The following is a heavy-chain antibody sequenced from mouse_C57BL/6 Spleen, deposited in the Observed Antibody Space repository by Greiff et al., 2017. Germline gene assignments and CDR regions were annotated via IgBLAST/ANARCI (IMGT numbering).Heavy chain of an antibody. CDR3: ARHVYYSNYSYAMDY. CDR1: GFTFSSYG. CDR2: ISSGGSYT. V-gene: IGHV5-6*01. J-gene: IGHJ4*01. D-gene: IGHD2-5*01. Sequence: EVQVVESGGDLVKPGGSLKLSCAASGFTFSSYGMSWVRQTPDKRLEWVATISSGGSYTYYPDSVKGRFTISRDNAKNTLYLQMSSLKSEDTAMXYCARHVYYSNYSYAMDYWGQGTSVTVSS.